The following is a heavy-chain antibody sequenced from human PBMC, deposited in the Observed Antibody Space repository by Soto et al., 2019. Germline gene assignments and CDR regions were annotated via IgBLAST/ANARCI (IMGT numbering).Heavy chain of an antibody. CDR1: GGSISSGGYS. V-gene: IGHV4-30-2*01. CDR3: ARAHYGDYGYGMDV. Sequence: QLQLQESGSGLVKPSQTLSLTCAVSGGSISSGGYSWSWIRQPPGKGLEWIGYIYHSGYTYYNPSLKSRVTISVDRSKNQFPLKLSSVTAADTAVYYCARAHYGDYGYGMDVWGQGTTVTVSS. D-gene: IGHD4-17*01. CDR2: IYHSGYT. J-gene: IGHJ6*02.